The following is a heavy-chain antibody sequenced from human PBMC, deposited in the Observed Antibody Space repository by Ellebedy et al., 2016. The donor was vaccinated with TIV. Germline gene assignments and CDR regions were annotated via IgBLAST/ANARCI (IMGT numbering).Heavy chain of an antibody. CDR1: GFTFSDYG. J-gene: IGHJ4*02. Sequence: GESLKISCAASGFTFSDYGLHWVRQAPGKGLEWVAVIWRDGSREIYADSVKGRFTISRDNSKNKVFLQMNSLRAEDTAVYDCARDRAVAGTCDYWGQGTLVTVSS. D-gene: IGHD6-19*01. CDR3: ARDRAVAGTCDY. V-gene: IGHV3-33*08. CDR2: IWRDGSRE.